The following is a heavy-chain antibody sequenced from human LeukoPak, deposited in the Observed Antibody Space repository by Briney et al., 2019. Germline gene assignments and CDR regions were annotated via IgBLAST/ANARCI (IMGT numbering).Heavy chain of an antibody. CDR1: GGSISSGGYS. Sequence: SETLSLTCAVSGGSISSGGYSWSWIRQPPGKGLEWIGYIYHSGSTYYNPSLKSRVTLSVDRSKNQFSLKLSSVTAADTAVYYCAREYSSSCWFDPWGQGTLVTVSS. CDR2: IYHSGST. CDR3: AREYSSSCWFDP. J-gene: IGHJ5*02. D-gene: IGHD6-13*01. V-gene: IGHV4-30-2*01.